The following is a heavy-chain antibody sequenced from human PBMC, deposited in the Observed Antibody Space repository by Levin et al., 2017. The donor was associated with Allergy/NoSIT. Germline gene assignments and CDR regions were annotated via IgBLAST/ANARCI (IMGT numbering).Heavy chain of an antibody. CDR3: AKGGACSGTSCYVVYYFDY. Sequence: SCAASGFTFSSYAMSWVRQAPGKGLEWVSGISGSGVSTYYADSVKGRLTISRDNSKNTLYLQMNSLRAEDTALYYCAKGGACSGTSCYVVYYFDYWGQGTLVTVSS. J-gene: IGHJ4*02. V-gene: IGHV3-23*01. CDR1: GFTFSSYA. CDR2: ISGSGVST. D-gene: IGHD2-2*01.